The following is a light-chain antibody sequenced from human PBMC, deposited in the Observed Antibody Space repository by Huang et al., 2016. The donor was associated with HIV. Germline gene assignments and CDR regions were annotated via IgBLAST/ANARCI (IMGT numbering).Light chain of an antibody. V-gene: IGKV1-39*01. CDR1: QEIGRF. J-gene: IGKJ2*01. Sequence: DIQMTQSPSSLSASIGDRVIITCRASQEIGRFLNWYQQKPGKAPQLLIYEAAVLQTGVPSRVSGSGSGTHFTLTIRSLLPEDFATYYCQQSYSPSPFTFGLGTILDI. CDR2: EAA. CDR3: QQSYSPSPFT.